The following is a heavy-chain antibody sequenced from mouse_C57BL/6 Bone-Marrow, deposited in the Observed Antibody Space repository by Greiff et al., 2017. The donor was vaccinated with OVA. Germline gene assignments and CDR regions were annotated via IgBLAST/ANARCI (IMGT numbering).Heavy chain of an antibody. CDR3: ARRRLYYYGSSYYWYFDV. J-gene: IGHJ1*03. CDR1: GFTFSSYG. V-gene: IGHV5-6*02. CDR2: ISSGGSYT. Sequence: EVKVVESGGDLVKPGGSLKLSCAASGFTFSSYGMSWVRQTPDKRLEWVATISSGGSYTYYPDSVKGRFTISRDNAKNTLYLQMSSLKSEDTAMYYCARRRLYYYGSSYYWYFDVWGTGTTVTVSS. D-gene: IGHD1-1*01.